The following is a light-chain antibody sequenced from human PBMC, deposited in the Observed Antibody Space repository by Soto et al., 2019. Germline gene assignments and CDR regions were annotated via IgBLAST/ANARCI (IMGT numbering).Light chain of an antibody. CDR3: CSYISSSSPYV. CDR1: SSGFGSYNF. Sequence: QSVLTQPASVSGSPGQSITISCTGTSSGFGSYNFVSWYQHHPGKAPKLMIYDVGNRPSGVSNRFSGSKSGNTASLTISGLQAEDEADYYCCSYISSSSPYVFGTGTKLTVL. CDR2: DVG. J-gene: IGLJ1*01. V-gene: IGLV2-14*03.